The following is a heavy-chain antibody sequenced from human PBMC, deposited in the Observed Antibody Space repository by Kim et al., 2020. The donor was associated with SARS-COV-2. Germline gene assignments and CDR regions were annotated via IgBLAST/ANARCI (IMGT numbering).Heavy chain of an antibody. CDR1: GFTFSSYA. J-gene: IGHJ4*02. CDR2: ISYDGSNK. D-gene: IGHD3-22*01. CDR3: ARVGDYDSSGPGRGFDY. V-gene: IGHV3-30*04. Sequence: GGSLRLSCAASGFTFSSYAMHWVRQAPGKGLEWVAVISYDGSNKYYVDSVKGRFTISRDNSKNTLYLQMNSLRAEDTAVYYCARVGDYDSSGPGRGFDYWGQGTLVTVSS.